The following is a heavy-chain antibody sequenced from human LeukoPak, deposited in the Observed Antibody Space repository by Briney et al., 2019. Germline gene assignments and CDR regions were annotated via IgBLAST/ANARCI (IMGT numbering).Heavy chain of an antibody. D-gene: IGHD3-3*01. CDR2: ISYDGSNK. CDR3: ARDLRSPRTDYDFWSGYYPHHYYYYGMDV. Sequence: SGGSLRLSCAASGFTFSSYAMHWVRQAPGKGLEWVAVISYDGSNKYYADSVKGRFTISRDNSKNTLYLQMNSLRAEDTAVYYCARDLRSPRTDYDFWSGYYPHHYYYYGMDVWGQGTTVTVSS. CDR1: GFTFSSYA. J-gene: IGHJ6*02. V-gene: IGHV3-30-3*01.